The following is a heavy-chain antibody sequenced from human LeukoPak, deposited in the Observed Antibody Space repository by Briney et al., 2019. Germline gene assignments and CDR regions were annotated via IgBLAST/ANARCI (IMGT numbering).Heavy chain of an antibody. Sequence: GRSLRLSCAASGFTFSNYGMHWVRQAPGKGLEWVAFIRYDGSDKYYADSVKGRLTISRDNSKKTLYLQMNSLRAEDTAVYYCAKEYAGSHYYFYYMDVWGKGTTVTVSS. CDR2: IRYDGSDK. CDR1: GFTFSNYG. J-gene: IGHJ6*03. CDR3: AKEYAGSHYYFYYMDV. V-gene: IGHV3-30*02.